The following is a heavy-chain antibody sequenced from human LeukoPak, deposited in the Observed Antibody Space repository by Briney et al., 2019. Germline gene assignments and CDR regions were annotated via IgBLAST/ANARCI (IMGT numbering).Heavy chain of an antibody. V-gene: IGHV1-69*06. D-gene: IGHD3-3*01. J-gene: IGHJ6*03. Sequence: SVKVSCKASGGTFSSYAISWVRQAPGQGLEWMGGIIPIFGTANYAQKFQGRVTITADKSTSTAYMELSSLRSEDTAVYYCAWSGYPYYYMDVWGKGTTVTVSS. CDR1: GGTFSSYA. CDR2: IIPIFGTA. CDR3: AWSGYPYYYMDV.